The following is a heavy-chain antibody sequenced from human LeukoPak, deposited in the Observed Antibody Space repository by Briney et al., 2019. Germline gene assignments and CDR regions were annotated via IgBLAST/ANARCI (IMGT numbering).Heavy chain of an antibody. V-gene: IGHV1-69*10. J-gene: IGHJ5*02. CDR2: ITPILGIA. CDR1: GGTFSSYA. CDR3: ARVYYYDSSGYPNWFDP. D-gene: IGHD3-22*01. Sequence: ASVKVSCKASGGTFSSYAISWVRQAPGQGLEWMGGITPILGIANYAQKFQGRVTITADKSTSTAYMELSSLRSEDTAVYYCARVYYYDSSGYPNWFDPWGQGTLVTVSS.